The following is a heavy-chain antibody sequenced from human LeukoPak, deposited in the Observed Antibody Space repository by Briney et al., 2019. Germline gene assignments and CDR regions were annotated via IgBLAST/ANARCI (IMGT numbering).Heavy chain of an antibody. J-gene: IGHJ6*02. V-gene: IGHV3-30-3*01. CDR2: ISYDGSNK. D-gene: IGHD3-9*01. Sequence: GGSLRLSCAASGFTFSSYAMHWVRQAPGKGLEWVAVISYDGSNKYYADSVKGRFTISRDNSKNTLYLQMNSLRAEDTAVYYCAREPRNIYFDWLLAADYFDYWGQGTLVTVSSGPPVNYYYYYGMDVWGQGTTVTVSS. CDR3: AREPRNIYFDWLLAADYFDYWGQGTLVTVSSGPPVNYYYYYGMDV. CDR1: GFTFSSYA.